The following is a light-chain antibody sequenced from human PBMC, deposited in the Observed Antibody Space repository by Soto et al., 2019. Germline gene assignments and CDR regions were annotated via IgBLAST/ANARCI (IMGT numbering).Light chain of an antibody. J-gene: IGKJ1*01. Sequence: EIVLTQSPGTLSLSPGDRATLSCRASQSLSNNYLAWYQQKSGQAPRLLIYGASRRATDIPDRFSGSGSGTDFTLTPTRLEPAHFAVYFYQQYKSFPRTFGRGTKV. CDR3: QQYKSFPRT. V-gene: IGKV3-20*01. CDR2: GAS. CDR1: QSLSNNY.